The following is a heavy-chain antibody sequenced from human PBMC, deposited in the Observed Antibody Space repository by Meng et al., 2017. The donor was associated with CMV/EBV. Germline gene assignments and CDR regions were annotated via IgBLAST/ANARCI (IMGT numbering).Heavy chain of an antibody. CDR2: ISAYNGNT. V-gene: IGHV1-18*01. CDR1: GYTFTSYG. CDR3: ARDTGFLYYYGSGPDPENGFDP. Sequence: ASVKVSCKASGYTFTSYGISWVRQAPGQGLEWMGWISAYNGNTNYAQKLQGRVTMTTDTSTSTAYMELRSLRSDDTAVYYCARDTGFLYYYGSGPDPENGFDPWGQGTLVTVSS. D-gene: IGHD3-10*01. J-gene: IGHJ5*02.